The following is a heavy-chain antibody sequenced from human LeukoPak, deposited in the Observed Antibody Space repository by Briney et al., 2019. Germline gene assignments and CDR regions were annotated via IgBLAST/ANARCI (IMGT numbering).Heavy chain of an antibody. J-gene: IGHJ6*02. CDR2: VYYSGTT. Sequence: PSETLSLTCTVSGGSISYYYWSRIRQSPGKGLEWIGYVYYSGTTNYNPSLKSRVTISVDTSKNQFSLQLRSVTAADTAVYYCAREDPQTRVPEGMDVWGQGTTVTVSS. V-gene: IGHV4-59*01. D-gene: IGHD4/OR15-4a*01. CDR3: AREDPQTRVPEGMDV. CDR1: GGSISYYY.